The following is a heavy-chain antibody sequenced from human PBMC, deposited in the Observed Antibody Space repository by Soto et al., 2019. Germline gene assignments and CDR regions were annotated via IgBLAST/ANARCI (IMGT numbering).Heavy chain of an antibody. V-gene: IGHV4-30-4*01. CDR2: IFDSGST. CDR1: GGSISGGVHS. D-gene: IGHD2-8*01. Sequence: QVQLQESGPGLVKPSETLSLTCTVSGGSISGGVHSWSWIRQPPGKGLEWIGHIFDSGSTYYNPSLKSRLTISVATSKTQFSLRLSSVTAADTAVYYCAREIIPLTKDWYFYLWGRATLVTVSS. J-gene: IGHJ2*01. CDR3: AREIIPLTKDWYFYL.